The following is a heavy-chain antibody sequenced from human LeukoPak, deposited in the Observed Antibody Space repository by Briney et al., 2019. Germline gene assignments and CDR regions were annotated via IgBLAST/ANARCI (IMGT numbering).Heavy chain of an antibody. V-gene: IGHV6-1*01. Sequence: SQTLSLTCAISGDSVSSNSAAWNWIRQSPSRGLEWLGRTCYRSKWYNDYAVSVKSRITINPDTSKNQFSLQLNSVSPEDTAVYYCAREFIAAAGTRWFDPWGQGTLVTVSS. D-gene: IGHD6-13*01. CDR2: TCYRSKWYN. J-gene: IGHJ5*02. CDR3: AREFIAAAGTRWFDP. CDR1: GDSVSSNSAA.